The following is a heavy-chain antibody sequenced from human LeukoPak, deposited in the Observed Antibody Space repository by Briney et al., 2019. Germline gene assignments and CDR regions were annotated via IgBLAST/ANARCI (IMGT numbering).Heavy chain of an antibody. D-gene: IGHD2-2*01. CDR2: IYTSGST. CDR3: ARHYCSSTSCSHDAFVI. CDR1: GGSISSYY. V-gene: IGHV4-4*09. J-gene: IGHJ3*02. Sequence: SETLSLTCTASGGSISSYYWSWIRQPPGKGLEWIAYIYTSGSTNHNPCLKSRVTISVDTSKNQHSLKLSSVTAADTAVYYCARHYCSSTSCSHDAFVIWGQGTMVTVSS.